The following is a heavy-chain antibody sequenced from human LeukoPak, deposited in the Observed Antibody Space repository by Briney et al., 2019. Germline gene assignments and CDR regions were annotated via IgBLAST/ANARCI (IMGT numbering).Heavy chain of an antibody. CDR2: IKQDVSEK. Sequence: GGGLRLSRAPSLYTLSSYWISWVRQAPGKGREWVANIKQDVSEKDCLYSVKGRLTISRHNAKNSLYLQINSLRPEDTAVYYCARYIVVVPAAITESNDNWFDPWGQGTLVTVSS. V-gene: IGHV3-7*01. CDR1: LYTLSSYW. D-gene: IGHD2-2*01. CDR3: ARYIVVVPAAITESNDNWFDP. J-gene: IGHJ5*02.